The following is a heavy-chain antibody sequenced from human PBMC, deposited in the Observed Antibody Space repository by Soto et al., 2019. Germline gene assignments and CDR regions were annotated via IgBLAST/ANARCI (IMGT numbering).Heavy chain of an antibody. CDR3: ARRRQWLVKYYFDY. Sequence: ASVKVSCKASGYTFTSYDINWVRQATGQGLEWMGWMNPNSGNTGYAQKFQGRVTMTRNTSISTAYMELSSLRSEDTAVYYCARRRQWLVKYYFDYWGQGTLVTVSS. J-gene: IGHJ4*02. D-gene: IGHD6-19*01. V-gene: IGHV1-8*01. CDR1: GYTFTSYD. CDR2: MNPNSGNT.